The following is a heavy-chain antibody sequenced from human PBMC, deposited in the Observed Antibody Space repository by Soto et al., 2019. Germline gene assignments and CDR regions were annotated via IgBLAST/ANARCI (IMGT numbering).Heavy chain of an antibody. CDR2: ISPYTGNT. CDR1: GYIFVNYG. Sequence: QVQLVQSGDEVKKPGASVKVSCKASGYIFVNYGIAWVRQAPGKGLGWRGWISPYTGNTHSATKVQGRLTMTTDTSTSTAYMDLGSLTSDDTAVYYCVMVDNYVTPTPQDVWGQGTTVTVSS. CDR3: VMVDNYVTPTPQDV. V-gene: IGHV1-18*01. D-gene: IGHD3-16*01. J-gene: IGHJ6*02.